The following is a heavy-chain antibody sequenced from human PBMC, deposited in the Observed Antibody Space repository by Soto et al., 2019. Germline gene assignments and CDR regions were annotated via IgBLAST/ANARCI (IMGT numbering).Heavy chain of an antibody. CDR3: AKDRILYGSGSYPLDY. J-gene: IGHJ4*02. CDR2: ISYDGSNK. V-gene: IGHV3-30*18. D-gene: IGHD3-10*01. Sequence: SLRLSCAASGFTFSSYGMHWVRQAPGKGLEWVAVISYDGSNKYYADSVKGRFTISRDNSKNTLYLQMNSLRAEDTAVYYCAKDRILYGSGSYPLDYWGQGTLVTVSS. CDR1: GFTFSSYG.